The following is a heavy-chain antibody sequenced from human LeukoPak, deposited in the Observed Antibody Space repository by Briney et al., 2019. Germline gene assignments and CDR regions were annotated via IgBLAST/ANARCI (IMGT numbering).Heavy chain of an antibody. CDR3: AKGPSIVVVVAALGY. CDR1: VFTFSSYA. CDR2: ISGSGGST. D-gene: IGHD2-15*01. Sequence: GVSLTLSCAPSVFTFSSYAMSWVRHAPGKGLEWVSAISGSGGSTYHAHSVKARFHISRHNPKNTLYLQMNSLRAEDTAVYYCAKGPSIVVVVAALGYWGQGTLVTVSS. J-gene: IGHJ4*02. V-gene: IGHV3-23*01.